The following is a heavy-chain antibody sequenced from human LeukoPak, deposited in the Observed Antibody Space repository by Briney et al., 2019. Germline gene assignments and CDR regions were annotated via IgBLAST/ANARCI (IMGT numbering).Heavy chain of an antibody. V-gene: IGHV3-30*18. CDR1: GFTFSSYG. CDR3: AKSGNSLYSSSWYRYYMDV. CDR2: ISYDGSNK. J-gene: IGHJ6*03. D-gene: IGHD6-13*01. Sequence: HAGGSLRLSCAASGFTFSSYGMHWVRQAPGKGLEWVAVISYDGSNKYYADSVKGRFTISRDNSKSTLYLQMNSLRAEDTAVYYCAKSGNSLYSSSWYRYYMDVWGKGTTVTISS.